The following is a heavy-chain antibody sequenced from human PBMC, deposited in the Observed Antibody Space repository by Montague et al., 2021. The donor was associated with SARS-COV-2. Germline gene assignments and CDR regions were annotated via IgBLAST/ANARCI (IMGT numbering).Heavy chain of an antibody. Sequence: SRRLSWAASGFSFSNFGMHWVRQAPGKGLEWLAVISYDGSVKYYADFLRGRFSISKDNSKYTVYLQMNSLRPEDTAVYFCAKNRAIFWFGEGRESMDAWGQGTTVIVS. V-gene: IGHV3-30*18. CDR2: ISYDGSVK. CDR1: GFSFSNFG. D-gene: IGHD3-10*01. CDR3: AKNRAIFWFGEGRESMDA. J-gene: IGHJ6*02.